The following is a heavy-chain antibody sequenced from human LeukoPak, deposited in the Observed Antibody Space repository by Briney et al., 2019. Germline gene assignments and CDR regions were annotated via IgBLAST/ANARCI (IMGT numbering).Heavy chain of an antibody. D-gene: IGHD6-6*01. CDR3: ARAAPYSSSSDFDY. J-gene: IGHJ4*02. CDR2: ISAYNGNT. CDR1: GYTFTSYG. V-gene: IGHV1-18*01. Sequence: GASVTVSCKASGYTFTSYGISWVRQAPGQGLEWMGWISAYNGNTDYAQKLQGRVTMTTDTSTSTAYMELRSLRSDDTAVYYCARAAPYSSSSDFDYWGQGTLVTVSS.